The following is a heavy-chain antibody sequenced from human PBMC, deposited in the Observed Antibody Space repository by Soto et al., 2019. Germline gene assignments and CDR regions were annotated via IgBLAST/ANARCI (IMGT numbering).Heavy chain of an antibody. Sequence: QVQLVQSGAEVKKPGASVKVSCKASGYTFTSYGISWVRQAPGQGLEWMGWISAYNGNTNYAQKLQGRVTMTTDTSTSTAYMELRSLRSDDTAVYYCARDITSRRLPVLRSDYYMDVWGKGTTVTVSS. CDR1: GYTFTSYG. J-gene: IGHJ6*03. CDR2: ISAYNGNT. D-gene: IGHD2-8*01. CDR3: ARDITSRRLPVLRSDYYMDV. V-gene: IGHV1-18*01.